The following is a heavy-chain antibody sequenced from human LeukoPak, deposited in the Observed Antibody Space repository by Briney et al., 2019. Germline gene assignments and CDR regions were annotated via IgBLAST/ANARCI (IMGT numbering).Heavy chain of an antibody. J-gene: IGHJ6*03. V-gene: IGHV3-53*01. CDR3: TRVHYYYMDV. CDR1: GFTVSSNS. Sequence: PGGSLRLSCAVSGFTVSSNSMSWVRQAPGKGLEWVSFIYSDNTHYSDSVKGRFTISRDNSKNTLYLQMNSLRAEDTAVYYCTRVHYYYMDVWGKGTTVTISS. CDR2: IYSDNT.